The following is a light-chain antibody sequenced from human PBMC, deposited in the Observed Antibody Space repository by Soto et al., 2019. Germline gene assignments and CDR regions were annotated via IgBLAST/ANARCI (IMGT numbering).Light chain of an antibody. CDR1: QSVGSY. V-gene: IGKV3-11*01. Sequence: EIVLIQSPATLSLSPGERATLSCRASQSVGSYLAWYQHTPGQAPRLLISDASNRATGIPARFSGSGSETDFTLTISSLEPEDSAVYYCQQRSNWPSLTFGGGTRLEIK. CDR3: QQRSNWPSLT. CDR2: DAS. J-gene: IGKJ5*01.